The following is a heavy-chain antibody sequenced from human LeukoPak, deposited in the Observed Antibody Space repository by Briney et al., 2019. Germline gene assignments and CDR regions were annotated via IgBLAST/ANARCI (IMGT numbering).Heavy chain of an antibody. CDR3: AREDYGSGSYTY. D-gene: IGHD3-10*01. CDR2: FGSSGSSI. Sequence: GGSLRLSCAASGFTFSSYEKIWARQAPGKGGECVLYFGSSGSSIYYAGSVTGRFTISRDNAKNSLYLQMNSLRAEDTAVYYCAREDYGSGSYTYWGQGTLVTVSS. CDR1: GFTFSSYE. V-gene: IGHV3-48*03. J-gene: IGHJ4*02.